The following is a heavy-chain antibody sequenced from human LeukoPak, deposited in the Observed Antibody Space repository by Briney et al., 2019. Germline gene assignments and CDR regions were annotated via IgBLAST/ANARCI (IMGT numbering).Heavy chain of an antibody. CDR2: TYYRSKWYN. CDR3: ARARLYSNYHWFDP. Sequence: SQTLSLTCAISGDSVSSNSAAWNWIRQSPSRGLEWLGRTYYRSKWYNDYAVSVKSRITINPDTSKNQFSLKLSSVTAADTAVYYCARARLYSNYHWFDPWGQGTLVTVSS. CDR1: GDSVSSNSAA. J-gene: IGHJ5*02. V-gene: IGHV6-1*01. D-gene: IGHD4-11*01.